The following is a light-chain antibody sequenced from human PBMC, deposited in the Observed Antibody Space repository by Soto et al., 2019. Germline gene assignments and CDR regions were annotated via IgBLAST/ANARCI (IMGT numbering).Light chain of an antibody. Sequence: EIVMKQSPATLSVTPGERATLSCRASQSVSSKLAWYQQKPGQAPRLLIYGASTRATGIPARFSGSGSGTEFTLTISSLQSEDFAVYYCQEYNNWHPITFGGGTKVDI. V-gene: IGKV3-15*01. CDR3: QEYNNWHPIT. CDR2: GAS. J-gene: IGKJ4*01. CDR1: QSVSSK.